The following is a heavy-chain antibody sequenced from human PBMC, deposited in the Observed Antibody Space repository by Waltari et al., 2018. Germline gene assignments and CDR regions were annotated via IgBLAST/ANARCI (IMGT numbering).Heavy chain of an antibody. CDR3: ARDEYSYGYFDY. V-gene: IGHV1-46*01. CDR2: INLSGGAT. J-gene: IGHJ4*02. Sequence: QVQLVQSGAEVKKPGASVKVSCKASGYIFTNYYMHWVRQAPGQGLEWMGIINLSGGATSYAQEFQGRVSMTRDTSTSTLYMELTSLRSEDTAVYYCARDEYSYGYFDYWGQGTLITVSS. CDR1: GYIFTNYY. D-gene: IGHD5-18*01.